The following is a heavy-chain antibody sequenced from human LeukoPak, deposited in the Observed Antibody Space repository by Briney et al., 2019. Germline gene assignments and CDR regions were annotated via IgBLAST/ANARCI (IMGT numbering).Heavy chain of an antibody. CDR3: AGGPSGYHNT. CDR2: IYSGGST. CDR1: EFSVGSNY. J-gene: IGHJ4*02. V-gene: IGHV3-66*01. D-gene: IGHD5-12*01. Sequence: GGSLRLSCAASEFSVGSNYMTWVRQAPGKGLEWVSLIYSGGSTYYADSVKGRFTISRDNSKNTLYLQMNSLRAEDTAVYYCAGGPSGYHNTGGQGTLVTVSS.